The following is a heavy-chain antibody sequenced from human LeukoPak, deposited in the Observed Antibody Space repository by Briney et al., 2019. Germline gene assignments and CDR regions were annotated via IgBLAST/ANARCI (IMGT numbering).Heavy chain of an antibody. CDR1: GGTFSSYA. Sequence: GSSVKVSCKASGGTFSSYAISWVRQAPGQGLEWMGRIIPILGIANYAQKFQGRVTITADKCTSTAYMELSSLRSEDTAVYYCARDLVDTAMDDYYYYGMDVWGQGTTVTVSS. J-gene: IGHJ6*02. V-gene: IGHV1-69*04. CDR2: IIPILGIA. CDR3: ARDLVDTAMDDYYYYGMDV. D-gene: IGHD5-18*01.